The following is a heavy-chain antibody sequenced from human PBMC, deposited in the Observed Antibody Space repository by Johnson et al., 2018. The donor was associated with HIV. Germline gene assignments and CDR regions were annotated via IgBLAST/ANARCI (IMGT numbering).Heavy chain of an antibody. V-gene: IGHV3-30*07. Sequence: QMLLVESGGNVVQPGRSQRLSCAASGFTFSDYSMHWVRQAPGKGLEWVAIISNDGSNTYFADSVKGRFTISRDNSKNTLYLQMNSLRAEDTAVYYCAKQGGSRLHLWVDAFDIWGQGTLVTVSS. D-gene: IGHD3-10*01. J-gene: IGHJ3*02. CDR1: GFTFSDYS. CDR3: AKQGGSRLHLWVDAFDI. CDR2: ISNDGSNT.